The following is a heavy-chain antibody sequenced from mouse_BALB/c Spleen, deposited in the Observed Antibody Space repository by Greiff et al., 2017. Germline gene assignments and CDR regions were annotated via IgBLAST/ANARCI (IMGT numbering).Heavy chain of an antibody. Sequence: EVQLVESGPSLVKPSQTLSLTCSVTGDSITSGYWNWIRKFPGNKLEYMGYISYSGSTYYNPSLKSRISITRDTSKNQYYLQLNSVTTEDTATYYCASSAGTKDYYAMDYWGQGTSVTVSS. D-gene: IGHD4-1*01. CDR2: ISYSGST. CDR3: ASSAGTKDYYAMDY. CDR1: GDSITSGY. V-gene: IGHV3-8*02. J-gene: IGHJ4*01.